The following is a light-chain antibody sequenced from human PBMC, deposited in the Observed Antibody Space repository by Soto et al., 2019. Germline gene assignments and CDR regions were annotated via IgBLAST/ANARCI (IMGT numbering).Light chain of an antibody. Sequence: IQMTHSPSSLSASVGDRVTITCRASQSISSYLNWYQQKPGKAPKLLIYAASSLQSGVPSRFSGSGSGTDFTLSINSLQPEDFATYYCQQAYSCPITFGQGTRLEIK. CDR2: AAS. V-gene: IGKV1-39*01. J-gene: IGKJ5*01. CDR1: QSISSY. CDR3: QQAYSCPIT.